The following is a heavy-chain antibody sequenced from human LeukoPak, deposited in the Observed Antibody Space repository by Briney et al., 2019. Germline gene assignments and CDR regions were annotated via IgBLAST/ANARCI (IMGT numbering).Heavy chain of an antibody. J-gene: IGHJ4*02. CDR2: ISHDGGTT. CDR1: GFFFSSYV. D-gene: IGHD2-21*02. CDR3: VKDGTASQFDY. Sequence: AGSLRLSCSASGFFFSSYVMHWVRQAPGKGLEYVSGISHDGGTTFYGDSVKGRFSISRDNSKNTLYLQMSSLRPEETAVYYCVKDGTASQFDYWGQGTLV. V-gene: IGHV3-64D*08.